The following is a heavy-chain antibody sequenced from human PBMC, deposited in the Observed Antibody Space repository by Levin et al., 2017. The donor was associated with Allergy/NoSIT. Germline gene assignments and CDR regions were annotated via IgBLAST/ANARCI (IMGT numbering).Heavy chain of an antibody. J-gene: IGHJ3*01. CDR1: GFSFSSYS. V-gene: IGHV3-21*01. CDR2: ISSSSSYI. D-gene: IGHD3-22*01. CDR3: ASLESYYFDGISFDL. Sequence: GGSLRLSCAASGFSFSSYSMHWVRQAPGKGLEWVSAISSSSSYIYYTDSVKGRFIISRDNAKNSLYLQMNSLRAEDTAVYYCASLESYYFDGISFDLWGQGTMVTVSS.